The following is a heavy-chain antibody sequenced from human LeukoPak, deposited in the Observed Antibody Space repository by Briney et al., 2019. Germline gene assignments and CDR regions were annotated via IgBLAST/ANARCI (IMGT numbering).Heavy chain of an antibody. D-gene: IGHD2-21*01. Sequence: GGSLRLSCAASGFTFSSYGMHWVRQAPGKGLEWVAVIWYDGSNKYYADSVKGRFTISRDNSKNTLYLQMNSLRAEDTAVYYCARSSSYGLFRAFDIWGQGTMVTVSS. CDR1: GFTFSSYG. CDR2: IWYDGSNK. J-gene: IGHJ3*02. CDR3: ARSSSYGLFRAFDI. V-gene: IGHV3-33*01.